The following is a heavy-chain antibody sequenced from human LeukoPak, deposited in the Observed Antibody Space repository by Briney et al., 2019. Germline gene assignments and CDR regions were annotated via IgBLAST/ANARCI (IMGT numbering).Heavy chain of an antibody. D-gene: IGHD6-6*01. CDR2: ISSGSGSI. CDR3: ARGGIAARFAY. CDR1: GFTFSNAW. Sequence: GGSLRLSCAASGFTFSNAWMSWVRQAPGKGLEWVSYISSGSGSIFYADSVKGRFTISRDNAKNSLYLQMNSLRVEDTAVYYCARGGIAARFAYWGQGTLFTVSS. V-gene: IGHV3-48*04. J-gene: IGHJ4*02.